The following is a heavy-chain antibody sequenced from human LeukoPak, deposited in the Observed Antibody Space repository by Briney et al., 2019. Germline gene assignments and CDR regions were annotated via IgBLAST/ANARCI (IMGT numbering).Heavy chain of an antibody. D-gene: IGHD5-18*01. Sequence: GGSLRLSCAASGFTFSSYSMNWVRQAPGKGLEWVSSITSSGRYIYYADSVKGRFTISRDNSENSLYLQMDSLTAEDTAVYYCARGYSQPNYWGQGTLVTVSS. CDR2: ITSSGRYI. V-gene: IGHV3-21*01. CDR1: GFTFSSYS. J-gene: IGHJ4*02. CDR3: ARGYSQPNY.